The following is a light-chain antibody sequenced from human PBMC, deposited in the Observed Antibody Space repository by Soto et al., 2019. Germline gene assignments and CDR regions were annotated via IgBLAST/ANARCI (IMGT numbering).Light chain of an antibody. CDR2: DGS. CDR1: RHIIRF. V-gene: IGKV1-33*01. CDR3: LQYNYRPYT. Sequence: DIQMTQSPSSLSASVGDRVSITCQASRHIIRFINWFQQKPGKAPRLLIYDGSILESEVPSRFNGSGSETHLTLSINSLQTEDTATYFCLQYNYRPYTFGQGTLVEI. J-gene: IGKJ2*01.